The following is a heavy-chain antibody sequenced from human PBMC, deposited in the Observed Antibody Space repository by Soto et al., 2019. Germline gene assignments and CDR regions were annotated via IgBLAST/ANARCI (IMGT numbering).Heavy chain of an antibody. CDR1: GFTFSSYA. D-gene: IGHD1-26*01. J-gene: IGHJ4*02. V-gene: IGHV3-23*01. CDR3: AKYWSGLVGRKGVGSDY. Sequence: GGSLRLSCAASGFTFSSYAMSWVRQAPGKGLEWVSAISGSGGSTYYADSVKGRFTISRDNSKNTLYLQMNSLRAEDTAVYYCAKYWSGLVGRKGVGSDYWGQGTLVTVSS. CDR2: ISGSGGST.